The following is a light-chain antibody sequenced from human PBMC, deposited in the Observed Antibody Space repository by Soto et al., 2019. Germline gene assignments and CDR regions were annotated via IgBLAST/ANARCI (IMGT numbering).Light chain of an antibody. J-gene: IGKJ3*01. CDR1: QSVNSN. Sequence: EIVLTQSPGTLSLSPGESAILSCRASQSVNSNYLAWYQQKPGQAPRLLIYGASTRATGIPARFSGSGSGTEFTLTISSLQSEDFAVYYCQQYSNWPLTFGPGTKVDIK. V-gene: IGKV3-15*01. CDR3: QQYSNWPLT. CDR2: GAS.